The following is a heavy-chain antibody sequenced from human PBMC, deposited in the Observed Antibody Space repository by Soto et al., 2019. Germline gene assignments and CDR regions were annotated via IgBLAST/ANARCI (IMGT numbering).Heavy chain of an antibody. D-gene: IGHD2-8*01. Sequence: QVRLQESGPGLVRPSQTLSLTCTVSGDSLSSGGYYCSWIRQLPGKGLEGIGFIYYSGSTFYNPSIMSRVTMSADASTNQISLKLSSVTAADTAVYYCAKTKTPHVRNGMDVWGQWTTVTVSS. J-gene: IGHJ6*02. CDR2: IYYSGST. CDR1: GDSLSSGGYY. CDR3: AKTKTPHVRNGMDV. V-gene: IGHV4-31*04.